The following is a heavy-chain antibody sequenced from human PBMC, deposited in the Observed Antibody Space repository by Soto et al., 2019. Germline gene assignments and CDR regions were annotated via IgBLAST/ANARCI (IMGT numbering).Heavy chain of an antibody. CDR1: GYSFTSYW. V-gene: IGHV5-51*01. CDR2: IYPGDSDT. Sequence: PGESLKISCKGSGYSFTSYWIGWVRQMPGKGLEWMGIIYPGDSDTRYSPSFQGQVTISADKSISTAYLQWSSLKASDTAMYYCARRGIAAAGPYYYYYMDVWGKGTTVTVSS. J-gene: IGHJ6*03. D-gene: IGHD6-13*01. CDR3: ARRGIAAAGPYYYYYMDV.